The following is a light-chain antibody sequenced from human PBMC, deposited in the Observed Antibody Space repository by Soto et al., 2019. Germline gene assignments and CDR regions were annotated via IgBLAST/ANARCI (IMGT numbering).Light chain of an antibody. CDR1: QSVSSSY. CDR2: GAS. V-gene: IGKV3-20*01. J-gene: IGKJ2*01. Sequence: EIVLTQSPGTLSLSPGERATLSCRASQSVSSSYLAWYQQKPGQAPRLLIYGASSRATGIPDRFSGSGSGTDFTLTISSLQPEDFATYYCQQFNNYPRTFGQGTKLEIK. CDR3: QQFNNYPRT.